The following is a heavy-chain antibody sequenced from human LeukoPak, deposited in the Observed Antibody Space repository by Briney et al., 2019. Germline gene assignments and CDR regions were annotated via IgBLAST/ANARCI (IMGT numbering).Heavy chain of an antibody. CDR2: ISYDGSTK. D-gene: IGHD6-13*01. Sequence: GGSLRLSCAASEFTFSSSSMHWVRQAPGKGLEWVTLISYDGSTKYFADSVKGRFTISRDNSKNTLYLQMNSLRVEDTAVYYCARGQPGVAAAGNLDYWGQGTLVTVSS. CDR3: ARGQPGVAAAGNLDY. V-gene: IGHV3-30-3*01. CDR1: EFTFSSSS. J-gene: IGHJ4*02.